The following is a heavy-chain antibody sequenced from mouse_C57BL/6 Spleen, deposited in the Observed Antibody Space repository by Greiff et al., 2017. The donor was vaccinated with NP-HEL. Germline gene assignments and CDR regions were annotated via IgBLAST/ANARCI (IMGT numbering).Heavy chain of an antibody. D-gene: IGHD1-1*01. V-gene: IGHV1-18*01. CDR1: GYTFTDYN. J-gene: IGHJ3*01. CDR2: INPNNGGT. Sequence: EVQLQQPGPELVKPGASVKIPCKASGYTFTDYNMDWVKQSHGKSLEWIGDINPNNGGTNYNQKFKGKATLTVDKSSSTADMELRSLTSEDTAVYYCARASLYYYSSSDEGGFAYWGQGTLVTVSA. CDR3: ARASLYYYSSSDEGGFAY.